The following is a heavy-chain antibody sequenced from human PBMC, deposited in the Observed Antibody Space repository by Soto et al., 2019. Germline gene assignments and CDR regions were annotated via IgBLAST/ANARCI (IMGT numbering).Heavy chain of an antibody. CDR1: GFTFSSYS. Sequence: PGGSLRLSCAASGFTFSSYSMNWVRQAPGKGLEWVSYISSSSSTIYYADSVKGRFTISRDNAKNSLYLQMNSLRDEDTAVYYCARDKGGCFGGSCYGTYDWFDPWGQGTLVTVSS. D-gene: IGHD2-15*01. V-gene: IGHV3-48*02. CDR2: ISSSSSTI. J-gene: IGHJ5*02. CDR3: ARDKGGCFGGSCYGTYDWFDP.